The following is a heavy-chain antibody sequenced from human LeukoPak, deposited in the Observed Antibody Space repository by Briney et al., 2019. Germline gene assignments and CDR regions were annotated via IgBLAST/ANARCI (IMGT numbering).Heavy chain of an antibody. CDR1: GFTFFHYA. CDR3: ARGSAVATVWFDY. CDR2: ISTTGATQ. V-gene: IGHV3-48*03. Sequence: PGGSLRLSCAASGFTFFHYAMNWVRQAPGKGLEWVAYISTTGATQHFADSVKGRFTLSRDNAENLMVLQMNNVRVEDTAFYYCARGSAVATVWFDYWGRGTLVTVSS. D-gene: IGHD6-19*01. J-gene: IGHJ5*01.